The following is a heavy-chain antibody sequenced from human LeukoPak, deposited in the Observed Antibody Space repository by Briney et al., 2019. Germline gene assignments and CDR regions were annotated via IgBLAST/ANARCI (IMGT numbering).Heavy chain of an antibody. J-gene: IGHJ4*02. D-gene: IGHD3-3*01. V-gene: IGHV1-2*02. CDR1: GYTFTGYY. Sequence: ASVKVSCKASGYTFTGYYMHWVRQAPGQGLEWMGWINPNSGGTNYAQKFQGRVTMTRDTSISTAYMELSRLRSDDTAVYYCARAGVRFSACRVSPAIDYWGQGTLVTVSS. CDR3: ARAGVRFSACRVSPAIDY. CDR2: INPNSGGT.